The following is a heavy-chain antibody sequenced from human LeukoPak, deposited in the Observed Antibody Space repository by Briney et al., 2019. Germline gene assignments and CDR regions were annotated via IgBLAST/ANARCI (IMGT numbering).Heavy chain of an antibody. CDR2: INTDGTTT. J-gene: IGHJ4*02. Sequence: GGSLRLSCAASGFTFSTYWMHWVRQAPGKGLVWVSRINTDGTTTTYADSVKGRFTISRDNAKNTLHLQMNSLRVEDTAVYYCVSDHTGHDDYWGQGTLVTVSS. D-gene: IGHD1-1*01. V-gene: IGHV3-74*01. CDR3: VSDHTGHDDY. CDR1: GFTFSTYW.